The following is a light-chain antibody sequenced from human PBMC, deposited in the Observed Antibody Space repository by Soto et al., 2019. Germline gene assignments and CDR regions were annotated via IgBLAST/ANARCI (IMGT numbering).Light chain of an antibody. V-gene: IGKV4-1*01. J-gene: IGKJ4*01. CDR3: QQYYSTLT. CDR2: WAS. Sequence: DIVMTQSPDSLAMSLGERATINCKSSQSVLYSSNNKNYLAWYQQKPGQPPKLRIYWASTRESGVPDRFSGSGSGTDFTLTISSLQAEDVGVDYWQQYYSTLTFGGGTKVESK. CDR1: QSVLYSSNNKNY.